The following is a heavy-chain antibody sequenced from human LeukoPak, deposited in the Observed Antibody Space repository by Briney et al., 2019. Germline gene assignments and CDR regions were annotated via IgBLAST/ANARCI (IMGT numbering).Heavy chain of an antibody. CDR3: TRDSQGSGIYSVDY. D-gene: IGHD3-10*01. CDR2: INSDGSST. V-gene: IGHV3-74*01. CDR1: GFTFSSYW. Sequence: PGGSLRLSCAASGFTFSSYWMHWVRQAPGKGLVWVSRINSDGSSTSYADSVKGRFTISRDNDKNSLYLQMNSLRAEDTAVYYCTRDSQGSGIYSVDYWGQGTLVTVSS. J-gene: IGHJ4*02.